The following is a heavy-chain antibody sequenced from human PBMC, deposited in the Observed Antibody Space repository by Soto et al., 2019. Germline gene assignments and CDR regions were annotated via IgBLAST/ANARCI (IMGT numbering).Heavy chain of an antibody. J-gene: IGHJ4*02. CDR1: GGTFSSSA. D-gene: IGHD3-10*01. CDR3: ARVGEETSGYVGF. V-gene: IGHV1-69*01. CDR2: IIPIFGTA. Sequence: QVLMEQSGAEVRKPGSSVKVSCKASGGTFSSSAISWVRQAPGQGLEWMGRIIPIFGTANYAQKFQGRATITADESTSTAFMELRSLRSEDSGIYYCARVGEETSGYVGFWGQGTLVTVSS.